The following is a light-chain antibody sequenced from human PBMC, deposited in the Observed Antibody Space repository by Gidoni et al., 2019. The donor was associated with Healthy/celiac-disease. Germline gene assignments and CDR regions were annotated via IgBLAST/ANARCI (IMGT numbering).Light chain of an antibody. V-gene: IGKV1-39*01. J-gene: IGKJ5*01. CDR1: QSISSY. Sequence: DIQMPQSPSSLSASVGDRVTITCRASQSISSYLNWYQQKPGKAPKLLIYAASSLQSGVPSRFSGSGSGTDFTLTISSLQPEDFATYYCQQSYSTPLTFXXXTRLEIK. CDR3: QQSYSTPLT. CDR2: AAS.